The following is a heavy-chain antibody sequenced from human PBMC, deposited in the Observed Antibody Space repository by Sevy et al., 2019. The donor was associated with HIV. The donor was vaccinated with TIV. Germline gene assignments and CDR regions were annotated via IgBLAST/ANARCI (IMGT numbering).Heavy chain of an antibody. V-gene: IGHV4-38-2*02. Sequence: SETLSLTCTVSGYSISSGHYWGWVRQPPGMGLEWLGSIYHSGSTYQNPSLKSRVTVSVDPSKNQFSLELNSVTAADTAVYYCARVRGAADGTCDHWGQGILVTVSS. CDR1: GYSISSGHY. D-gene: IGHD6-13*01. CDR3: ARVRGAADGTCDH. CDR2: IYHSGST. J-gene: IGHJ4*02.